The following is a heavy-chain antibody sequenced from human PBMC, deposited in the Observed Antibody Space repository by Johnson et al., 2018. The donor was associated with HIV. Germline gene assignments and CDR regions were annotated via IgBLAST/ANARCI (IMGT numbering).Heavy chain of an antibody. V-gene: IGHV3-30-3*01. Sequence: QVQLVESGGGVVQPGRSLRLSCAASAFTSSSYSMHWVRQAPGKGLEWVAVISYGGNNKYYADSVKGRFTISRDNSKNTLYLQMARLRAEDTAVYYCARDLRGNWNYEAFDMWGQGTMVTVSS. CDR1: AFTSSSYS. J-gene: IGHJ3*02. CDR3: ARDLRGNWNYEAFDM. D-gene: IGHD1-7*01. CDR2: ISYGGNNK.